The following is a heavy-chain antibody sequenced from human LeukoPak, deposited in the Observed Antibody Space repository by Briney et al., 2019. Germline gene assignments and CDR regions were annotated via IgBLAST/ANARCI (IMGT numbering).Heavy chain of an antibody. CDR1: GDSVSSNSAA. D-gene: IGHD3-10*01. J-gene: IGHJ4*02. CDR3: AKGRWALFDC. V-gene: IGHV6-1*01. Sequence: SQTLSLTCDISGDSVSSNSAAWNWIRQSPSRGLERLGRTYYRSKWYNDYAVSLKSRMTINADTSKNQFSLQLNSVTPEDTAVYHCAKGRWALFDCWGQGTLVIVSS. CDR2: TYYRSKWYN.